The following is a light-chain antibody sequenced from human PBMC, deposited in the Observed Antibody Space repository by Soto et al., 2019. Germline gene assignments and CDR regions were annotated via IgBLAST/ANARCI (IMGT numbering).Light chain of an antibody. CDR3: QQYDSSRT. Sequence: DVQMTQSPSTLSASVGDRVTITCRASQSIGTWLAWYQQKPGGAPRLLIYDVSNLERGVPSRFSGSGSGPEFTLTIHSLPPEDFGIYYFQQYDSSRTFGQGTKV. CDR2: DVS. J-gene: IGKJ1*01. CDR1: QSIGTW. V-gene: IGKV1-5*01.